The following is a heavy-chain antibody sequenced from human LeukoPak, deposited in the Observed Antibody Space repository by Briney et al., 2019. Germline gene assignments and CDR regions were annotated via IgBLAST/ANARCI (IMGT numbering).Heavy chain of an antibody. D-gene: IGHD1-26*01. Sequence: GGSLRLSCAASGFTVSSNYMSWVRQAPGKGLEWVSVIYSGGSTYYADSVKGRFTISRDNSENTLYLQMNSLRAEDTAVYYCARIGGGYSGSYEFDYWGQGTLVTVSS. J-gene: IGHJ4*02. V-gene: IGHV3-66*01. CDR3: ARIGGGYSGSYEFDY. CDR2: IYSGGST. CDR1: GFTVSSNY.